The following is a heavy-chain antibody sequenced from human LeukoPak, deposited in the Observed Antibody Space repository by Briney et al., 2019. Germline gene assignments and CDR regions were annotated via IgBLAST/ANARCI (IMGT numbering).Heavy chain of an antibody. Sequence: GESLKISCKGSGYSFTNYWIGWVRQMPGKGLEWMGVVYPGDSNTRYSPSFQGQVTISADKSISTAYLQWSSLKASDTAIYYCARQLNYNSGWYVDSWGQGTLVTVSS. D-gene: IGHD6-19*01. CDR3: ARQLNYNSGWYVDS. J-gene: IGHJ4*02. V-gene: IGHV5-51*01. CDR2: VYPGDSNT. CDR1: GYSFTNYW.